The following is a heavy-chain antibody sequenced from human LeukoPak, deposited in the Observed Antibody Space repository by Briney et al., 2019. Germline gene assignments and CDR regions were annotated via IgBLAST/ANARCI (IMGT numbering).Heavy chain of an antibody. D-gene: IGHD5-12*01. CDR3: AKVKEMATIFDY. V-gene: IGHV3-23*01. J-gene: IGHJ4*02. CDR2: ISGSGGST. Sequence: PGGSLRPSCAASGFTFSSYAMSWVRQAPGKGLEWVSAISGSGGSTYYADSVKGRFTISRDNSKNTLYLQMNSLRAEDTAVYYCAKVKEMATIFDYWGQGTLVTVSS. CDR1: GFTFSSYA.